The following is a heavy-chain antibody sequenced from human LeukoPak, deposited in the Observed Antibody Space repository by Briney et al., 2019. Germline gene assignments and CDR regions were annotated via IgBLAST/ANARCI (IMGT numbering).Heavy chain of an antibody. J-gene: IGHJ3*02. Sequence: GGSLTLSCAASGFTFSSSWIHWVRQAPGKGLVWVSRIDSDGGSIIYADSVEGRFTIFRDNAKNMVYLHMNSLRAEDTAVYYCARAGVAGGFDIWGQGTMVTVSS. D-gene: IGHD2-15*01. V-gene: IGHV3-74*01. CDR3: ARAGVAGGFDI. CDR2: IDSDGGSI. CDR1: GFTFSSSW.